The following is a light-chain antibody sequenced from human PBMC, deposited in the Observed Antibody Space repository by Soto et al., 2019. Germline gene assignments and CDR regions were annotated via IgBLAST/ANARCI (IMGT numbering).Light chain of an antibody. J-gene: IGKJ4*01. CDR2: GAS. CDR1: QSVSSCY. Sequence: EIVLTQSPGTLSLSPGERATLSCRASQSVSSCYFAWYQKQPGQTPRLLIYGASSRSTGIPDRFSGGGSGTNYTLTINRREPEDFAVNYCQQYYNSHLTFGGGTKVEIK. CDR3: QQYYNSHLT. V-gene: IGKV3-20*01.